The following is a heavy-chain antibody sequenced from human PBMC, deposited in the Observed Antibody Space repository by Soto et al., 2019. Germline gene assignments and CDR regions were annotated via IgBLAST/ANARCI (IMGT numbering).Heavy chain of an antibody. J-gene: IGHJ4*02. CDR1: GFTFSNYA. CDR2: IGGGGVPT. V-gene: IGHV3-23*01. D-gene: IGHD5-12*01. CDR3: ARFGYTTEAH. Sequence: PGGSLRLSCAASGFTFSNYAMSWVRQAPGKGLEWVSAIGGGGVPTYHADSVKGRFTISRDNSKNTLYLQMNSLRAEDTAVYYCARFGYTTEAHWGQGTLVTVSS.